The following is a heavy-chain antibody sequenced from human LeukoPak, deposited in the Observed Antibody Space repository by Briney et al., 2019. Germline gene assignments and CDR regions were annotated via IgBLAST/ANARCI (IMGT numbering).Heavy chain of an antibody. D-gene: IGHD5-12*01. V-gene: IGHV3-53*01. CDR3: AGDRHRYRGINGDGDAFDV. J-gene: IGHJ3*01. CDR2: VYSDGSI. CDR1: GFAVSSNY. Sequence: QPGGSLRLSCEASGFAVSSNYISWVRQAPGKGLEWVSIVYSDGSIFHADSVKGRFTMSRDISRNTLDLQMNSLRVEDTAVYFCAGDRHRYRGINGDGDAFDVWGQGTMVTVSS.